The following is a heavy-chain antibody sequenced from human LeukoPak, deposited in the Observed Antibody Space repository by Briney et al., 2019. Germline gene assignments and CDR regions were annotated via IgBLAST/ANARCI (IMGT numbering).Heavy chain of an antibody. D-gene: IGHD6-19*01. J-gene: IGHJ4*02. Sequence: PGESLKISCEGSGYSFTNYWIGWVRQMPGKGLEWMGIIYPGDSDTRYSPSFQGQVTISADKSISTAYLQWSSLKASDTAMYCCARHSSGWYGPGDYWGQGTLVTVSS. V-gene: IGHV5-51*01. CDR2: IYPGDSDT. CDR3: ARHSSGWYGPGDY. CDR1: GYSFTNYW.